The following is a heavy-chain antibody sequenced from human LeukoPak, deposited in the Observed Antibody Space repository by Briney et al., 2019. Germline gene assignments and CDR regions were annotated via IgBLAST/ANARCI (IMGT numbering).Heavy chain of an antibody. Sequence: PSETLSLTCTVSGDSINNYYWSWIRQPPGKGLEWIGYIYYSGSTSYSPSLKSRVTISVDTSKNQFSLKLNSATAADTAVYYCARYRNEALFAFDIWGQGTMVTVSS. CDR2: IYYSGST. J-gene: IGHJ3*02. CDR3: ARYRNEALFAFDI. D-gene: IGHD1-14*01. V-gene: IGHV4-59*01. CDR1: GDSINNYY.